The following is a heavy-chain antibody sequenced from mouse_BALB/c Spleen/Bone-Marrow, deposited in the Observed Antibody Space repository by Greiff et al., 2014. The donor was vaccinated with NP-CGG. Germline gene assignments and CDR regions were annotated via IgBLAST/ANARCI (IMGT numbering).Heavy chain of an antibody. D-gene: IGHD4-1*01. CDR3: ARWGKLGRGYFDV. V-gene: IGHV14-3*02. Sequence: VQVQQPGAELVKPGASVKLSCTASGFNIKDTYMHWVKQRPEQGLEWIGRIDPANGNTKYDPKFQGKATITADTSSNTAYLQLSSLTSEDTAVYYCARWGKLGRGYFDVWGAGTTVTVSS. CDR2: IDPANGNT. CDR1: GFNIKDTY. J-gene: IGHJ1*01.